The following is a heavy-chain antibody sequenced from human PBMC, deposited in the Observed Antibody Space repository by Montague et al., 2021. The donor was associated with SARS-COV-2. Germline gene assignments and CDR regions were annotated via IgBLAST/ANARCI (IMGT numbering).Heavy chain of an antibody. V-gene: IGHV4-4*02. CDR3: ATASVTGGTLDY. CDR1: GDSIGNGHW. CDR2: VYHTGST. Sequence: SETLSLTCAVSGDSIGNGHWWSWVRQPPGKGLEWIGEVYHTGSTNYNPSLKSRVTISVDMSNDQFSLRVTSVTAADTAVYYCATASVTGGTLDYWGQGSLVTVSS. J-gene: IGHJ4*02. D-gene: IGHD1-26*01.